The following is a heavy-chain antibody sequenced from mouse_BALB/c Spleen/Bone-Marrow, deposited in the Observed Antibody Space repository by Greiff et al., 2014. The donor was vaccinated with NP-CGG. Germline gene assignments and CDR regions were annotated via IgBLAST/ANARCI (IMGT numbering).Heavy chain of an antibody. J-gene: IGHJ3*01. CDR2: IDPSDSYT. Sequence: QVQLQQPXAELVKPGASVKLSCKASGYTFTSYWMHWVKQRPGQGLEWIGEIDPSDSYTNYNQKFKGKATLTVDKSSSTAYMQLSSLTSEDSAVYYCASYYGYDEGFAYWGQGTLVTVSA. D-gene: IGHD2-2*01. CDR3: ASYYGYDEGFAY. CDR1: GYTFTSYW. V-gene: IGHV1-69*02.